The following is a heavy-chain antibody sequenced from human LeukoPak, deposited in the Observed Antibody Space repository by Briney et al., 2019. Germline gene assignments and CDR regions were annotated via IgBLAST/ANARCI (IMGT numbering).Heavy chain of an antibody. D-gene: IGHD2/OR15-2a*01. CDR3: ASFYAPDRGIESQNLVTVY. CDR2: INPNSGGT. V-gene: IGHV1-2*02. J-gene: IGHJ4*02. CDR1: GYTFAAYY. Sequence: ASVKFSCKASGYTFAAYYIHWVRQAPGQGLEWMGWINPNSGGTEYAQKFQGRVTLTRDTSINTAYMELSRLRSDDTAVYYCASFYAPDRGIESQNLVTVYWGQGTLVSVSS.